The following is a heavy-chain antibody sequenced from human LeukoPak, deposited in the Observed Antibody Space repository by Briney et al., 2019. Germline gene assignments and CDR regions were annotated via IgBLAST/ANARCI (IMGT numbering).Heavy chain of an antibody. CDR1: GGTFSSYA. D-gene: IGHD1-1*01. V-gene: IGHV1-69*01. J-gene: IGHJ3*01. CDR3: AKSRLDHDAFYV. Sequence: SVKVSCKASGGTFSSYAISWVRQAPGQGLEWMGGIIPIFGTANYAQKFQGRVTITADESTSTAYMELSSLRSEDTAVYYCAKSRLDHDAFYVWGQGTMVTVSS. CDR2: IIPIFGTA.